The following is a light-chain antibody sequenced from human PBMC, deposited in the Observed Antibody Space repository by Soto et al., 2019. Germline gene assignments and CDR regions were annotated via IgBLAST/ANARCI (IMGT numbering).Light chain of an antibody. V-gene: IGLV1-40*01. J-gene: IGLJ1*01. CDR2: GNT. CDR3: AAWDDSLSGYV. CDR1: SSNFGAGSD. Sequence: QSVLTQPPPISGAPGQRGTISCTGSSSNFGAGSDVHWYHQLPGKPPKTLIYGNTTRPSGATDRFSGSKSGTSASLAISGLRSEDEADYYCAAWDDSLSGYVFGTGTKVTVL.